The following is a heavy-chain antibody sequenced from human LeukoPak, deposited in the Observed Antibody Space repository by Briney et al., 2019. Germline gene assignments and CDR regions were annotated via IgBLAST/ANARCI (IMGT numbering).Heavy chain of an antibody. D-gene: IGHD6-19*01. CDR1: GFTFSSYA. V-gene: IGHV3-30-3*01. J-gene: IGHJ3*01. CDR3: ARVHSYSSGWSPV. CDR2: ISYDGSNK. Sequence: PGGSLRLSCAASGFTFSSYAMHWVRRAPGKGLEWVAVISYDGSNKYYADSVKGRFTISRDNSKNTLYLQMNSLRAEDTAVYYCARVHSYSSGWSPVWGQGTMVTVSS.